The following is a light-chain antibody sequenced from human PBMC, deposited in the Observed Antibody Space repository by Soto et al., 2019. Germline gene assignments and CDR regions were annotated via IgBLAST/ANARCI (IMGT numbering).Light chain of an antibody. CDR1: QSVLYSSNNKNY. V-gene: IGKV4-1*01. J-gene: IGKJ1*01. CDR3: QQYYSTRT. Sequence: DIVMTQSPDSLAVSLGERATINCKSSQSVLYSSNNKNYLPWYQQKPGQPPKLLIYWASTRESGVPDRFSGSGSGTDFTLTISSLQAEDVSVYYCQQYYSTRTVGQGTKVDSK. CDR2: WAS.